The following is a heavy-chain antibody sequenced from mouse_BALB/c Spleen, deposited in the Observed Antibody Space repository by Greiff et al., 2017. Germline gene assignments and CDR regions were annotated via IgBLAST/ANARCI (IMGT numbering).Heavy chain of an antibody. Sequence: EVKLMESGGGLVKPGGSLKLSCAASGFTFSDYYMYWVRQTPEKRLEWVATISDGGSYTYYPDSVKGRFTISRDNAKNNLYLQMSSLKSEDTAMYYCARGWLLRNAWFAYWGQGTLVTVSA. CDR2: ISDGGSYT. CDR1: GFTFSDYY. J-gene: IGHJ3*01. D-gene: IGHD2-3*01. CDR3: ARGWLLRNAWFAY. V-gene: IGHV5-4*02.